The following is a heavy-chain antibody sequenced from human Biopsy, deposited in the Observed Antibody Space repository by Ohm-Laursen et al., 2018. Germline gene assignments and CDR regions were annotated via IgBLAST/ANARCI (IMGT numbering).Heavy chain of an antibody. Sequence: TLSLTCTASGDSISSYYWSWIRQPPGKGLQWIGYVYYTGSTDYNPSLQSRVTISVDTSKNHFSLRLRSVTPADTAIYYCARDRGYYSDRTVPGYFDLWGRGTLVTVSS. CDR1: GDSISSYY. V-gene: IGHV4-59*01. CDR2: VYYTGST. J-gene: IGHJ2*01. D-gene: IGHD3-22*01. CDR3: ARDRGYYSDRTVPGYFDL.